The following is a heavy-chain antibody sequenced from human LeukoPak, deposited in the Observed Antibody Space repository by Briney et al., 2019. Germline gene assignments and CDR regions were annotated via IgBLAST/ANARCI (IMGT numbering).Heavy chain of an antibody. CDR2: INTDGSDT. D-gene: IGHD3-10*01. CDR1: GFTFSNYW. J-gene: IGHJ2*01. Sequence: GGSLRLSCAASGFTFSNYWMHWVRQAPGKGLVWVSRINTDGSDTTYADSVKGRFTVSRDDSKNTLYLQMNSLRADDTAIYYCATVGDHYHWYLDLWGRGTLVTVSA. V-gene: IGHV3-74*01. CDR3: ATVGDHYHWYLDL.